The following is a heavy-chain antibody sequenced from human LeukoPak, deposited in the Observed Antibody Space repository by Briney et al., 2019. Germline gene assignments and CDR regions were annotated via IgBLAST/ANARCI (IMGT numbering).Heavy chain of an antibody. D-gene: IGHD3-3*01. CDR1: GFTISDYY. J-gene: IGHJ3*02. CDR3: ARRDWVSGAVRAFDI. Sequence: GGSLRLSCVGSGFTISDYYMSWIRQVPGKGLEWVSYISNDSVDKYYVDSVRGRFTISRDNAKKSMYLQMSGLRVEDTAVYYCARRDWVSGAVRAFDIWGQGTMVTVSS. V-gene: IGHV3-11*04. CDR2: ISNDSVDK.